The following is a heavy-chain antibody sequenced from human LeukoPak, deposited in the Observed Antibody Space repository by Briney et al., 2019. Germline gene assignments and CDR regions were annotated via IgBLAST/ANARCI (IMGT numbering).Heavy chain of an antibody. CDR3: VKDLYYDNSGYYSGAFDY. CDR1: GFTFSSYE. D-gene: IGHD3-22*01. V-gene: IGHV3-48*03. Sequence: PGGSLRLSCATSGFTFSSYEMNWVRQAPGKGLEWVSYISGSGRTIFYADSVKGRFTISRDNAKNTLFLQMSSLRVEDTAVYYCVKDLYYDNSGYYSGAFDYWGQGTLVTVSS. J-gene: IGHJ4*02. CDR2: ISGSGRTI.